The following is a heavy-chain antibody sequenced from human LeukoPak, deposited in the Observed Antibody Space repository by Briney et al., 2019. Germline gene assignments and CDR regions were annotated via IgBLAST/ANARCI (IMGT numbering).Heavy chain of an antibody. D-gene: IGHD3-10*01. V-gene: IGHV3-23*01. Sequence: PGGSLRLSCAASGFTFSSYAMSWVRQAPGKGLEWVSAISGSGGSTYYADSVKGRFTISRDNSKNTLYLQMNSLRAEDTAVYYCARGWIWDYYGSGSYYNKDFDYWGQGTLVTVSS. J-gene: IGHJ4*02. CDR1: GFTFSSYA. CDR3: ARGWIWDYYGSGSYYNKDFDY. CDR2: ISGSGGST.